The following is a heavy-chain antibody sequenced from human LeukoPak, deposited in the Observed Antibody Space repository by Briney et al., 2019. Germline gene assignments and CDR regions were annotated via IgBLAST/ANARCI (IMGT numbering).Heavy chain of an antibody. CDR2: INHSGST. D-gene: IGHD3-10*01. J-gene: IGHJ4*02. CDR1: GGSFSGYY. CDR3: ARGRTYYYGSGSYQFDY. V-gene: IGHV4-34*01. Sequence: SETLSLTCAVYGGSFSGYYWSWIRQPPGKGLEWIGEINHSGSTNYNPSLKSRVTISVDTSKNQSSLKLSSVTAADTAVYYCARGRTYYYGSGSYQFDYWGQGTLVTVSS.